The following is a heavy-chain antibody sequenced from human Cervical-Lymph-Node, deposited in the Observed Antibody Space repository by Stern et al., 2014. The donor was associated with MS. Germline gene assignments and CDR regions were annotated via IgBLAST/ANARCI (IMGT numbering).Heavy chain of an antibody. CDR2: LSYDGDNK. V-gene: IGHV3-30-3*01. CDR1: ESDFSNFA. J-gene: IGHJ4*02. Sequence: DQLEESGGGVVQPGKSLRLSCVASESDFSNFAMHWLRQAPGKEMEWVAFLSYDGDNKYYRDSVKGRFTISRDNSQSTLFLHMNSLRVEDTAVYYCARVNILTGYYVFDFWGQGALVTVSS. D-gene: IGHD3-9*01. CDR3: ARVNILTGYYVFDF.